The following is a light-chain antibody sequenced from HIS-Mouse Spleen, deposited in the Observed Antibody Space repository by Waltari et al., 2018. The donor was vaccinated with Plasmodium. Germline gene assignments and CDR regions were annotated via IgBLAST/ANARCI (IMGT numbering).Light chain of an antibody. CDR2: EDS. CDR3: YSTDSSGNHRV. J-gene: IGLJ3*02. Sequence: SYELTQPPSVSVSPGQTARITCSGDALPKKYAYWYQQKSGQAPVLGIYEDSKRPSGIPERFSGSSSGTMATLTISGAQVEDEAYYYCYSTDSSGNHRVFGGGTELTVL. V-gene: IGLV3-10*01. CDR1: ALPKKY.